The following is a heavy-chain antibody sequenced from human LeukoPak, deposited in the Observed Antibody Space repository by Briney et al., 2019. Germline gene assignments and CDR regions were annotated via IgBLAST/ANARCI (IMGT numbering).Heavy chain of an antibody. V-gene: IGHV1-69*13. J-gene: IGHJ5*02. CDR1: GGTFSSYA. D-gene: IGHD6-6*01. CDR2: IIPIFGTA. CDR3: ARVGSSSSWGTDWFDP. Sequence: SVKVSCKASGGTFSSYAISWVRQAPGQGLEWMGGIIPIFGTANYAQKFQGRVTITADESTSTAYMELSSLRSEDTAVYYYARVGSSSSWGTDWFDPWGQGTLVTVSS.